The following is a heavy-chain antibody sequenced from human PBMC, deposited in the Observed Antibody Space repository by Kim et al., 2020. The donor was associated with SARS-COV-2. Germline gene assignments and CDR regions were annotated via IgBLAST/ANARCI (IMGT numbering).Heavy chain of an antibody. V-gene: IGHV3-64*01. Sequence: KGRFTISRDNSKNTLYLQMCSLRAEDMAVYYCARDGYYYDSSGLYWYFDLWGRGTLVTVSS. CDR3: ARDGYYYDSSGLYWYFDL. D-gene: IGHD3-22*01. J-gene: IGHJ2*01.